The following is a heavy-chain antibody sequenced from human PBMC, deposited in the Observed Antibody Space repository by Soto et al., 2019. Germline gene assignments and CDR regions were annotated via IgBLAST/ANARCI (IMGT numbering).Heavy chain of an antibody. D-gene: IGHD3-16*01. Sequence: EVQLLASGGGLVQPGGSLRLSCAASGFTFYSYAMDWVRQAPGKGLEWVSSISARSDNTYYADSVKGRFTISRDHSKSTLYLQVNSLRAEDTAIYYCVKRGDSYYYGMNVWGQGTTVTVSS. V-gene: IGHV3-23*01. CDR1: GFTFYSYA. CDR2: ISARSDNT. J-gene: IGHJ6*02. CDR3: VKRGDSYYYGMNV.